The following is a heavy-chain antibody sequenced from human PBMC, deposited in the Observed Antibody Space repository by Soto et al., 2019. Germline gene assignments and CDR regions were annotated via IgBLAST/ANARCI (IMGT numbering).Heavy chain of an antibody. CDR3: ARTSSGYSLPSPFDY. Sequence: QVQLVQSGAEVKKPGSSVKVSCKASGGTFSSYAISWVRQAPGQGLEWMGGIIPIFGTANYAQKFQGRVKITADESTSTAYMELSSLRSEDKAVYYCARTSSGYSLPSPFDYWGQGTLVTVSS. J-gene: IGHJ4*02. D-gene: IGHD3-22*01. CDR1: GGTFSSYA. CDR2: IIPIFGTA. V-gene: IGHV1-69*01.